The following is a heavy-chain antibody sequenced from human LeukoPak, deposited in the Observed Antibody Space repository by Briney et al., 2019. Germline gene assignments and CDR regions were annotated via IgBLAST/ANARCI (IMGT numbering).Heavy chain of an antibody. D-gene: IGHD2-2*01. CDR1: GFTVSTNY. J-gene: IGHJ4*02. Sequence: PGGSLRLSCAASGFTVSTNYMIWVRQAPGKGLGWVSAISGSGGSTFYADSVKGRFTISRDNSKNTVYLQMSGLRAEDTALYYCAKAHCSPTSCSRIDYWGQGTLVTVSS. V-gene: IGHV3-23*01. CDR3: AKAHCSPTSCSRIDY. CDR2: ISGSGGST.